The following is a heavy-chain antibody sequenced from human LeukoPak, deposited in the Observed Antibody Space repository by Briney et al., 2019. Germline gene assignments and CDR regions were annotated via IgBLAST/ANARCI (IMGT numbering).Heavy chain of an antibody. CDR3: AKGGSLDI. V-gene: IGHV3-23*01. D-gene: IGHD3-16*01. Sequence: SGGSLRLSCAASGFTFSNYNMNWVRQAPGKGLEWVSAISGSGVSTFYADSVKGRFSISRDNSKNTLYLEMNSLRGEDTALYFGAKGGSLDICGQGTMVTVSS. CDR2: ISGSGVST. CDR1: GFTFSNYN. J-gene: IGHJ3*02.